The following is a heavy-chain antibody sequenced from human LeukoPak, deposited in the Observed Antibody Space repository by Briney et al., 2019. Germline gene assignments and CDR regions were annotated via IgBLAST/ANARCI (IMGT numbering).Heavy chain of an antibody. CDR3: ARGLQVGATSDY. J-gene: IGHJ4*02. D-gene: IGHD1-26*01. V-gene: IGHV1-8*01. CDR1: GYTFTSYD. Sequence: ASVKVSCKASGYTFTSYDINWVRQATGQGLEWMGWMNPNSGNTGYAQKFQGRVTMTRNTSISTAYMEPSSLRSEDTAVYYCARGLQVGATSDYWGQGTLVTVSS. CDR2: MNPNSGNT.